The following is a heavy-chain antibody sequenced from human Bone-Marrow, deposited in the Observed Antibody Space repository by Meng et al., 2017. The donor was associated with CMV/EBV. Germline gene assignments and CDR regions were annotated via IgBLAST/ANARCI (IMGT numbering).Heavy chain of an antibody. D-gene: IGHD2-15*01. Sequence: GESLKISCAASGFTFRSYSMNWVRQAPGKGLEWVSSISSSSSYIYYADSLKGRFTISRDNAKNPLYLQMNSLRAEDTAFYYCAREVGNSARFDDWGQGTRVTVSS. J-gene: IGHJ4*02. V-gene: IGHV3-21*01. CDR3: AREVGNSARFDD. CDR2: ISSSSSYI. CDR1: GFTFRSYS.